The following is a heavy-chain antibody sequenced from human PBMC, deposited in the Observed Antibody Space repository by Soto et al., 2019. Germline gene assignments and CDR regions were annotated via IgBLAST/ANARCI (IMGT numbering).Heavy chain of an antibody. Sequence: QVQLVQSGAEVKRPGSSVKVSCKASGDTFNFYSINWVRQAPGLGLEWMGRVSPILSMSNYAQRFQGRVTMTADKSTSTAYMELSGLRSEDTAIYYCATSYGSGYLAFDFWGQGALVTVSS. D-gene: IGHD3-10*01. J-gene: IGHJ4*02. CDR2: VSPILSMS. CDR3: ATSYGSGYLAFDF. CDR1: GDTFNFYS. V-gene: IGHV1-69*04.